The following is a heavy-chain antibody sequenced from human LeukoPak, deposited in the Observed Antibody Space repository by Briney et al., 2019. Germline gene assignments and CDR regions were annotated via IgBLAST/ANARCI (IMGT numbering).Heavy chain of an antibody. CDR1: GGSISNYY. CDR2: IHYSGST. CDR3: AIGGYGDYFPPNFDY. V-gene: IGHV4-59*08. D-gene: IGHD4-17*01. Sequence: SETLSLTCTVSGGSISNYYWSWIRQPPGKGLEWIGYIHYSGSTNYNPSLKSRVTISVDTSKNQFSLKLSSVTAADTAVYYCAIGGYGDYFPPNFDYWGQGTLVTVSS. J-gene: IGHJ4*02.